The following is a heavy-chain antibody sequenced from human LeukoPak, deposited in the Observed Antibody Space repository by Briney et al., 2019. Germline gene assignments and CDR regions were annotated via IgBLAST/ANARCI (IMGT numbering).Heavy chain of an antibody. V-gene: IGHV4-59*01. Sequence: SETLSLICTVSGGSISSYYWSWMRQPPGKGLEWSGYIYYSGSTNYNPSLKSRVTISVDTSKNQFSLKLSSVTAADAAVYYCARGSRGSGSTLVYWGQGTLVTVSS. CDR3: ARGSRGSGSTLVY. D-gene: IGHD3-10*01. CDR2: IYYSGST. J-gene: IGHJ4*02. CDR1: GGSISSYY.